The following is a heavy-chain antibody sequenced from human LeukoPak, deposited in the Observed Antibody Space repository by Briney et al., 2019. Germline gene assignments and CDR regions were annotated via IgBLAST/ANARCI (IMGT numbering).Heavy chain of an antibody. CDR2: IYTSGST. J-gene: IGHJ5*02. CDR1: GGSISSGSYY. Sequence: SETLSLTCTVSGGSISSGSYYWSWIRQPAGKGLEWIGRIYTSGSTNYNPSLKSRVTISVDTSKNQFSLTLSSVTAAATAVYYCARGTYYDFWSGYFQNNWFDPWGQGTLVTVSS. D-gene: IGHD3-3*01. V-gene: IGHV4-61*02. CDR3: ARGTYYDFWSGYFQNNWFDP.